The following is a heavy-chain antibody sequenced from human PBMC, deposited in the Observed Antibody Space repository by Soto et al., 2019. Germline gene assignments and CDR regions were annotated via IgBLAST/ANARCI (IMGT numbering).Heavy chain of an antibody. CDR2: IKHDTSEA. V-gene: IGHV3-7*03. CDR1: GFNFSDYW. CDR3: ARDGLRFSGPYRPSRFGY. D-gene: IGHD3-16*02. J-gene: IGHJ4*02. Sequence: DVQLVESGGGWVQPGRSLRLSCAASGFNFSDYWMSWVRQAPGKGLEWVGNIKHDTSEAHYADSVKGRFTITRDNIKNFLFLQMRDLRADDTASDYCARDGLRFSGPYRPSRFGYWGLGALVTVSS.